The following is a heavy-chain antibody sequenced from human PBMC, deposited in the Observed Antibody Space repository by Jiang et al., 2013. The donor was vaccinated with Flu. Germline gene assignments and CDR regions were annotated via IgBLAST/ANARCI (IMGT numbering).Heavy chain of an antibody. CDR3: TSSPDY. Sequence: VQLLESGGGLVQPGGSLKLSCAASGFTFSGSAMHWVRQASGKGLEWVGRIRSKTNSYATEYAASVKGRFTISRDDSENTAYLQMNSLKTEDTAVYYCTSSPDYWGQGTLVTVSS. CDR1: GFTFSGSA. CDR2: IRSKTNSYAT. J-gene: IGHJ4*02. V-gene: IGHV3-73*01.